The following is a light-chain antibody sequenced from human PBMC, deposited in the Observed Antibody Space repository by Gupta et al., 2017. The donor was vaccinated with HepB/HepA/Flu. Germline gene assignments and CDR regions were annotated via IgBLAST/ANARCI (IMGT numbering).Light chain of an antibody. J-gene: IGLJ2*01. CDR1: SLRGYY. V-gene: IGLV3-19*01. Sequence: SSELTQDPAVSVVLGQTVRITCQGDSLRGYYATWYQKKPGQAPLLVIYGKNGRPSGIPDRFSGSNSGNTASLTITRAQAEDEADYYCYSGDTSGNHLGLFGGGTKLTV. CDR3: YSGDTSGNHLGL. CDR2: GKN.